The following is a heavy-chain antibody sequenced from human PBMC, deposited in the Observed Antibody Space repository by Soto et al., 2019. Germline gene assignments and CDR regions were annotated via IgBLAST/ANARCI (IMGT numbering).Heavy chain of an antibody. CDR3: ARVMLWFGELLVFSVPHSPRGGMDV. J-gene: IGHJ6*02. CDR1: GGSISSGDYY. V-gene: IGHV4-30-4*01. CDR2: IYYSGST. Sequence: QVQLQESGPGLVKPSQTLSLTCTVSGGSISSGDYYWSWIRQPPGKGLEWIGYIYYSGSTYYNPSLKSRVTISVDTSKNQFSLKLSSVTAADTAVYYCARVMLWFGELLVFSVPHSPRGGMDVWGQGTTVTVSS. D-gene: IGHD3-10*01.